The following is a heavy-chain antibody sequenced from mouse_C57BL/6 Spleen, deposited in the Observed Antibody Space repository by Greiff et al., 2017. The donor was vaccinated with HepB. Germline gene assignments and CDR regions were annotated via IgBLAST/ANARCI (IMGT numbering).Heavy chain of an antibody. CDR3: ARNWDTTVVASYYFDY. CDR2: IWSGGST. J-gene: IGHJ2*01. D-gene: IGHD1-1*01. CDR1: GFSLTSYG. Sequence: QVQLQQSGPGLVQPSQSLSITCTVSGFSLTSYGVHWVRQSPGKGLEWLGVIWSGGSTDYNAAFISRLSISKDNSKSQVFFKMNSLQADDTAIYYCARNWDTTVVASYYFDYGGQGTTLTVSS. V-gene: IGHV2-2*01.